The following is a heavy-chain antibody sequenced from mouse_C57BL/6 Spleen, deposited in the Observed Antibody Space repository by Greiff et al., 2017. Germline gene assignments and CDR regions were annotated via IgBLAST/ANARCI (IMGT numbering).Heavy chain of an antibody. D-gene: IGHD3-1*01. V-gene: IGHV1-82*01. CDR3: ARETGVDY. Sequence: QVQLQQSGPELVKPGASVKISCKASGYAFSSSWMTWVKQRPGRGLEWIGRIYPADGVTNYNGKFKGKATLTTDKSASTDYMKLSSLTSEDSAVYYCARETGVDYRGQGTTLTVSS. J-gene: IGHJ2*01. CDR1: GYAFSSSW. CDR2: IYPADGVT.